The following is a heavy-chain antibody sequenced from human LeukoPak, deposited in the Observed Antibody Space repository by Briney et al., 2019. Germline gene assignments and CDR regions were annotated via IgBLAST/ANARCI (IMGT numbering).Heavy chain of an antibody. Sequence: GGSLRLSCAASGFTFTSYAMSWVRQAPGKGLEWVSAITGSGGSTYYADSVKGRFTISRDNSKNTLYLQINSLTVDDAALYYWARGGVYIGSFFDYWGQGTLVTVSS. CDR3: ARGGVYIGSFFDY. D-gene: IGHD1-26*01. CDR2: ITGSGGST. V-gene: IGHV3-23*01. CDR1: GFTFTSYA. J-gene: IGHJ4*02.